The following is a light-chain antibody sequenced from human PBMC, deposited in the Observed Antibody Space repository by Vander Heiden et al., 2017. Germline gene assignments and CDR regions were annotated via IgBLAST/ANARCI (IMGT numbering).Light chain of an antibody. CDR2: EVS. CDR3: SSYTTSSTIV. Sequence: QSALTQSASVSGSPGQSLTVSCTGTRCDVGGYNYVSWYQLVPGQAPNLIIYEVSNSPSGVSKRFSGSKAGNTASLAISGLQPEDEGDYYCSSYTTSSTIVFGTGTKVTVL. CDR1: RCDVGGYNY. J-gene: IGLJ1*01. V-gene: IGLV2-14*01.